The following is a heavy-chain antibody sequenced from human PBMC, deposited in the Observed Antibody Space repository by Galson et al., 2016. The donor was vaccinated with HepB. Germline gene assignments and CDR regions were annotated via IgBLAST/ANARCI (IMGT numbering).Heavy chain of an antibody. CDR2: MYISGSA. J-gene: IGHJ4*02. V-gene: IGHV4-61*02. CDR3: ARAGYDGDFWSGFFDH. CDR1: GVSISNPTYY. Sequence: TLSLTCTVSGVSISNPTYYWSWIRQSAEKGLEWIGRMYISGSANYNPSLRGRATISVDTSKNQFSLNLNSVTAADTAVYYCARAGYDGDFWSGFFDHWGQGMLGTVSS. D-gene: IGHD3-3*01.